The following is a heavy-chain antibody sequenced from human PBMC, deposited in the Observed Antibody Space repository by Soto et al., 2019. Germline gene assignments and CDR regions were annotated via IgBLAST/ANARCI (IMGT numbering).Heavy chain of an antibody. J-gene: IGHJ3*02. V-gene: IGHV1-69*01. CDR2: FMPILGAA. CDR3: ARGNAFDI. CDR1: GGTVSSFT. Sequence: QLQLVQSGAEVKKPGSSVKVSCKASGGTVSSFTVNWVRQAPGQGLEWMGGFMPILGAANYAPKFQGRVTIIADESTNTGYMELSSLRSEDTAVYYCARGNAFDIWGQGTMVTVS.